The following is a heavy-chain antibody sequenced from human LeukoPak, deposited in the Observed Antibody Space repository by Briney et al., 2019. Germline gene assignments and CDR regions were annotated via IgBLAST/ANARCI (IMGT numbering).Heavy chain of an antibody. CDR3: ARDRMKKLGYCSSTSCYGMDV. J-gene: IGHJ6*04. Sequence: SVKVSCKASGGTFSSYAISWVRQAPGQGLEWMGGIIPIFGTANYAQKFQGRVTITADESTSTAYMELSSLRSEDTAVYYCARDRMKKLGYCSSTSCYGMDVWAKGPRSPSPQ. CDR1: GGTFSSYA. D-gene: IGHD2-2*01. CDR2: IIPIFGTA. V-gene: IGHV1-69*13.